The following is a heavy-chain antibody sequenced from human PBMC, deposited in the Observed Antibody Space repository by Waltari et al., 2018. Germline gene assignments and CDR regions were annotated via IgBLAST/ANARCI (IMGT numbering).Heavy chain of an antibody. CDR1: GGSFSGYY. CDR3: ARRLFDP. CDR2: INQTGSI. J-gene: IGHJ5*02. Sequence: QVQLQQWGAGLLKPSETLSLTCAVYGGSFSGYYWSWIRQPPGKGLEWMGEINQTGSINYYPSLKIRVTISVDTSKNQFSLKLSSVTAAATAVYYCARRLFDPWGQGTLVTVSS. V-gene: IGHV4-34*01. D-gene: IGHD6-25*01.